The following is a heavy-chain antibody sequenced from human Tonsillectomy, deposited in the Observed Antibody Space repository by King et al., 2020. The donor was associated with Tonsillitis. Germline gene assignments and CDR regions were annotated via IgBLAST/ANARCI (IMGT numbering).Heavy chain of an antibody. D-gene: IGHD3-10*01. CDR2: ISDDGSKK. CDR3: AKAYASWSYRALPDY. J-gene: IGHJ4*02. V-gene: IGHV3-30*18. CDR1: GFTFSRYG. Sequence: VQLVESGGGVVQPGRSLRLSCADSGFTFSRYGMHWVRQAPGKGLEWVAVISDDGSKKYYVDSVKGRFTISRDNSKNTLYLQMNSLRAEDTAVYYCAKAYASWSYRALPDYWGQGTLVTVSS.